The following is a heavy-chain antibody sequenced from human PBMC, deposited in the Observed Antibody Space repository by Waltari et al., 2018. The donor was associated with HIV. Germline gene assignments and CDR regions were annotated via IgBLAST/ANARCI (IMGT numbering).Heavy chain of an antibody. V-gene: IGHV3-7*01. Sequence: EVEVVESGGGLVQPGGSLRLSCAVSGFTFSSSWMSGVRQAPGKGLAWVANINQDGSEFYYVASVEGRFTISRDNSKNLLYLQMNSLRAEDTAVYYCAREGGRDCSGGTCYIDYWGQGTLVTVSS. CDR3: AREGGRDCSGGTCYIDY. J-gene: IGHJ4*02. CDR1: GFTFSSSW. CDR2: INQDGSEF. D-gene: IGHD2-15*01.